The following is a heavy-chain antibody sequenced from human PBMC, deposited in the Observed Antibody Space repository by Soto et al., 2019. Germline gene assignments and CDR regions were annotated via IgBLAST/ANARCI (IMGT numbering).Heavy chain of an antibody. Sequence: SETLSLTCAVYGGSFSGYYWSWIRQPPGKGLEWIGEINHSGSTNYNPSLKSRVTISVDTSKNQFSLKLSSVTAADTAVYYCAMGYDSSGYAFDIWGQGTMVTVSS. J-gene: IGHJ3*02. CDR2: INHSGST. CDR3: AMGYDSSGYAFDI. CDR1: GGSFSGYY. V-gene: IGHV4-34*01. D-gene: IGHD3-22*01.